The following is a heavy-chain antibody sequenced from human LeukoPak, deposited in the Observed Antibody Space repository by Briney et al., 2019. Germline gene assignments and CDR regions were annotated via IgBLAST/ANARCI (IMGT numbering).Heavy chain of an antibody. J-gene: IGHJ5*02. D-gene: IGHD2-2*01. V-gene: IGHV4-59*08. CDR3: ARHGPYAAGFDP. CDR2: IYYSGST. CDR1: GGSISSYY. Sequence: SETLSLTCTVSGGSISSYYWSWIRQPPGKGLEWIGCIYYSGSTNYNPSLKSRVTISVDTSKNQFSLKLSSVTAADTAVYYCARHGPYAAGFDPWGQGTLVTVSS.